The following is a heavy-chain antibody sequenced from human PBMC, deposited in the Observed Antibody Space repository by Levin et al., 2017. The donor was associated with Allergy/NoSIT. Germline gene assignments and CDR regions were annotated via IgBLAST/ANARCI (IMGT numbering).Heavy chain of an antibody. V-gene: IGHV1-2*02. Sequence: ASVKVSCKASGYTFTGYYMHWVRQAPGQGLEWMGWINPNSGGTNYAQKFQGRVTMTRDTSISTAYMELSRLRSDDTAVYYCARGFYDILTGYYYGKDAFDIWGQGTMVTVSS. D-gene: IGHD3-9*01. CDR1: GYTFTGYY. J-gene: IGHJ3*02. CDR2: INPNSGGT. CDR3: ARGFYDILTGYYYGKDAFDI.